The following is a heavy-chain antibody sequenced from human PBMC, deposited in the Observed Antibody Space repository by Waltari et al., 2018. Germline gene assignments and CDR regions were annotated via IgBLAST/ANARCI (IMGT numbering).Heavy chain of an antibody. Sequence: VQSGAELKKPGASVKVSCKTSGYSLIGDYLHWVRQAPGQGLEWMGWISPHSGDKNYAQKFQGRGTMTRDTSINTVYMELTSLRSDDTAVYYCARDYPSTVEEDFDYWGQGTRVTVSS. CDR1: GYSLIGDY. D-gene: IGHD4-17*01. V-gene: IGHV1-2*02. CDR3: ARDYPSTVEEDFDY. CDR2: ISPHSGDK. J-gene: IGHJ4*02.